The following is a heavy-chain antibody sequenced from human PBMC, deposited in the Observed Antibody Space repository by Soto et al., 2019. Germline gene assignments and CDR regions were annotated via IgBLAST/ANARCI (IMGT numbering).Heavy chain of an antibody. CDR2: IIPIFGTA. D-gene: IGHD2-15*01. Sequence: ASVKVSCKASGGTFSSYAISWVRQAPGQGLEWMGGIIPIFGTANYAQKFQGRVTITADESTSTAYMELSSLRSEDTAVYYCARGNVVVVAATNYYYGMDVWGLGTTVTVSS. CDR3: ARGNVVVVAATNYYYGMDV. J-gene: IGHJ6*02. V-gene: IGHV1-69*13. CDR1: GGTFSSYA.